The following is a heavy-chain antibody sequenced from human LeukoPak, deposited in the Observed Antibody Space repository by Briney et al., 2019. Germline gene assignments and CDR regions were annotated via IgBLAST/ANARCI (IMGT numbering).Heavy chain of an antibody. CDR3: ARGQWLDNS. D-gene: IGHD6-19*01. CDR1: GGSLSDHY. V-gene: IGHV4-34*01. Sequence: PSETLSLTCTVYGGSLSDHYWRWIRQPPGMGLEWNGEINHSGETNYNPSLKSRVAMSVDTSKNQFSLELRSMTAADTATYYCARGQWLDNSWGQGTLVTVSS. CDR2: INHSGET. J-gene: IGHJ4*02.